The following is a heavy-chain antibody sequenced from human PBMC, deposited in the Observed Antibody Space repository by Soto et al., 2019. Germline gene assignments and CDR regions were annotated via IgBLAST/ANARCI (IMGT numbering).Heavy chain of an antibody. D-gene: IGHD2-15*01. V-gene: IGHV3-33*01. CDR1: GFTFSSYG. CDR2: KWYDGSNK. J-gene: IGHJ6*02. Sequence: GGSLRLSCAASGFTFSSYGMHWVRQAPGKGLEWVAVKWYDGSNKYYADSVKGRFTIFRDNSKNTLYLQMNSLRAEDTAVYYFARVWYCSGGSCPHYYYYGMDVWGQGTTVTVSS. CDR3: ARVWYCSGGSCPHYYYYGMDV.